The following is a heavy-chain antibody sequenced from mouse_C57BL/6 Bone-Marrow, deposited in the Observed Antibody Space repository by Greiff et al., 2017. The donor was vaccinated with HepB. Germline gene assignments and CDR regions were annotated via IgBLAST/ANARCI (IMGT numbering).Heavy chain of an antibody. CDR2: IYPRSGNT. D-gene: IGHD1-1*01. J-gene: IGHJ2*01. CDR1: GYTFTSYG. CDR3: ARGYGSRWFDY. Sequence: QVQLKQSGAELARPGASVKLSCKASGYTFTSYGISWVKQRTGQGLEWIGEIYPRSGNTYYNEKFKGKATLTADKSSSTAYMELRSLTSEDSAVYFCARGYGSRWFDYWGQGTTLTVSS. V-gene: IGHV1-81*01.